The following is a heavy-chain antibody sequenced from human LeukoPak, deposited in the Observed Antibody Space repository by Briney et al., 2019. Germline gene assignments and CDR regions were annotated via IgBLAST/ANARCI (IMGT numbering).Heavy chain of an antibody. CDR3: ARAPSYYGSGSYRSSNWFDP. CDR2: INYSGST. D-gene: IGHD3-10*01. J-gene: IGHJ5*02. CDR1: SGSFSGYY. V-gene: IGHV4-34*01. Sequence: SETLSLTCAVYSGSFSGYYWSCIRQAPGKGLEWIGEINYSGSTNYNPSLKSRVTISVDTSKNQFSLKLSSVTAADTAVYYCARAPSYYGSGSYRSSNWFDPWGQGTLVTVSS.